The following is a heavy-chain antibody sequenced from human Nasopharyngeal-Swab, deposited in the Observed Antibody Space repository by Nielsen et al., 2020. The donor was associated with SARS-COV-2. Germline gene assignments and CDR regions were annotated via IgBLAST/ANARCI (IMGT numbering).Heavy chain of an antibody. V-gene: IGHV4-34*01. CDR3: ARDQEAAAQNDRAAFDI. Sequence: SETLSLTCAVYGGSFSGYYWSWIRQPPGKGLEWIGEINHSGSTNYNPSLKSRVTISVDTSKNQFSLKLSSVTAADTAVYYCARDQEAAAQNDRAAFDIWGQGTTVTVSS. CDR1: GGSFSGYY. CDR2: INHSGST. J-gene: IGHJ3*02. D-gene: IGHD6-13*01.